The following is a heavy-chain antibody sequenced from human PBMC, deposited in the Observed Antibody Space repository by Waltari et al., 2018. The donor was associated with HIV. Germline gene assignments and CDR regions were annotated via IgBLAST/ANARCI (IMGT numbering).Heavy chain of an antibody. CDR3: AKDLSSISMIIPRSYFDY. D-gene: IGHD3-22*01. V-gene: IGHV3-23*01. J-gene: IGHJ4*02. CDR1: GFTVSSYA. Sequence: EVQLLESGGGLVQPGGSLRLSCAATGFTVSSYAQTWLRQAPGKGLEWVSAISNSGGSTYYADSVKGRFSISRDNSKNTLYLQMNSLRDEDTAVYYCAKDLSSISMIIPRSYFDYWGQGTLVTVSS. CDR2: ISNSGGST.